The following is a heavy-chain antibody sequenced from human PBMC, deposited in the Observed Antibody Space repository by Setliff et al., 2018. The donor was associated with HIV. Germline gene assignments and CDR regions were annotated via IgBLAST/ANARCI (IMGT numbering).Heavy chain of an antibody. D-gene: IGHD4-4*01. CDR3: ARILLDLGNYGGFDY. V-gene: IGHV2-26*02. CDR1: GFSLSNARMG. J-gene: IGHJ4*02. Sequence: SGPTLVNPTETLTLTCTVSGFSLSNARMGVSWIRQPPGKALEWLAHIFSNDEKSYSTSLKSRLTISKDTSKSQVVLTMTNMDPVDTATYHCARILLDLGNYGGFDYWGQGTLVTVSS. CDR2: IFSNDEK.